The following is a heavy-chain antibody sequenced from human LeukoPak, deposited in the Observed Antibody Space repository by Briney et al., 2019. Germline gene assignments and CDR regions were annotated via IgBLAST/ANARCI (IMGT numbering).Heavy chain of an antibody. CDR2: INPNSGGT. D-gene: IGHD3-22*01. V-gene: IGHV1-2*06. CDR1: GYTFTGYY. Sequence: ASAKVSCKASGYTFTGYYMHWVQQAPGQGLEWMGRINPNSGGTNYAQKFQGRVTMTRDTSISTAYMELSRLRSDDTAVYYCARGGVNYYDSTPQILFDYWGQGTLVTVSS. J-gene: IGHJ4*02. CDR3: ARGGVNYYDSTPQILFDY.